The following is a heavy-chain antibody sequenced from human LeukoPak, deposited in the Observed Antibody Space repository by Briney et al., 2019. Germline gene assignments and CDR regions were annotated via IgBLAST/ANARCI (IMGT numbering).Heavy chain of an antibody. J-gene: IGHJ5*02. CDR3: ASGYSSSSGGSNWFDP. V-gene: IGHV4-34*01. CDR2: INHSGST. CDR1: GGSFSGYY. D-gene: IGHD6-6*01. Sequence: KPSETLSLTCAVYGGSFSGYYWSWIRQPPGKGLEWIGEINHSGSTNYNPSLKSRVTISVDTSKNQFSLRLSSVTAADTAVHYCASGYSSSSGGSNWFDPWGQGTLVTVSS.